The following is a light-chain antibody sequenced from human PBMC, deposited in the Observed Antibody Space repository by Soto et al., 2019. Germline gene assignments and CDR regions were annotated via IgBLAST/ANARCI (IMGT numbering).Light chain of an antibody. Sequence: EIVLTQFPATLSLSPGERATLSCMASESVSSYLAWSQQKPGQAPRLLIYDVSTRATGIPARFSGSGSGTDFTLTITSLEPEDFAVYSCQQRSDWPITFGQGTRLEI. CDR3: QQRSDWPIT. CDR1: ESVSSY. J-gene: IGKJ5*01. V-gene: IGKV3-11*01. CDR2: DVS.